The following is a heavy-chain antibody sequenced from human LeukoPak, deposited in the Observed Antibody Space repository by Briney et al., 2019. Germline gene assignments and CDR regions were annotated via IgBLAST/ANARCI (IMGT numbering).Heavy chain of an antibody. J-gene: IGHJ2*01. CDR2: INPSGGST. D-gene: IGHD3-10*01. CDR3: ARDLSGSGFPYWYFDL. V-gene: IGHV1-46*01. CDR1: GYTFTSYG. Sequence: ASVKVSCKASGYTFTSYGISWVRLAPGQGLEWMGIINPSGGSTSYAQKFQGRVTMTRDTSTSTVYMELSSLRSEDTAVYYCARDLSGSGFPYWYFDLWGRGTLVTVSS.